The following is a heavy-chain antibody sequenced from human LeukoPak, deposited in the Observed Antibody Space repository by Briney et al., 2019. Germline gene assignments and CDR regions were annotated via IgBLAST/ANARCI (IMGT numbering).Heavy chain of an antibody. CDR3: ARQQPDNWFDR. CDR2: IYYSGST. J-gene: IGHJ5*02. Sequence: SETLSLTCTVSGGSISSSSYYWGWIRQPPGKGLEWIGSIYYSGSTYYNPSLKSRVTISVDTSKNQFSLKLSSVTAADRAVYYCARQQPDNWFDRWGQGSLVTVSS. V-gene: IGHV4-39*01. CDR1: GGSISSSSYY. D-gene: IGHD5-18*01.